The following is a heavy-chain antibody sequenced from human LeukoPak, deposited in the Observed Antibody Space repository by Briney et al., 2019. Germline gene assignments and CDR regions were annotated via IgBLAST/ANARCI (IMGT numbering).Heavy chain of an antibody. D-gene: IGHD6-13*01. CDR1: GGTFSSYA. V-gene: IGHV1-69*13. Sequence: SVKVSCKASGGTFSSYAISWVRQAPGQGLEWMGGIIPIFGTANYAQKFQGRVTITADESTSTAYMELSSLRSEDMAVYYCASGGSSWYFDYWGQGTLVTVSS. J-gene: IGHJ4*02. CDR2: IIPIFGTA. CDR3: ASGGSSWYFDY.